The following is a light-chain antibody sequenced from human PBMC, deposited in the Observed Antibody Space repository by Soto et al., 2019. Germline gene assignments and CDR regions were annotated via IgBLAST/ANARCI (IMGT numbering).Light chain of an antibody. CDR3: SSYAGTHIV. CDR2: DVS. CDR1: SSDVGGYNS. J-gene: IGLJ1*01. V-gene: IGLV2-8*01. Sequence: QSVLTQPPSASGFPGQSVTISCTGTSSDVGGYNSVSWYQQHPAQAPKLMIYDVSKRPSGVPDRFSGSKSGNTASLTVSGLQAEDEADYYCSSYAGTHIVFGTGTKVTVL.